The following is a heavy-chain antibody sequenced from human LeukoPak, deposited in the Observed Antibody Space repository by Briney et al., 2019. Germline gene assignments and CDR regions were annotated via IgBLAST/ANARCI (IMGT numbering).Heavy chain of an antibody. J-gene: IGHJ4*02. Sequence: GGSLRLSCAASGFTFSSYSMNWVRQAPGKGLEWVSYISSSSSTIYYADSVKGRFTISRDNAKNSLYLQMNSLRAEDTAVYYCARADYEGYLTYWGQGILVTVSS. CDR2: ISSSSSTI. V-gene: IGHV3-48*01. D-gene: IGHD3-22*01. CDR3: ARADYEGYLTY. CDR1: GFTFSSYS.